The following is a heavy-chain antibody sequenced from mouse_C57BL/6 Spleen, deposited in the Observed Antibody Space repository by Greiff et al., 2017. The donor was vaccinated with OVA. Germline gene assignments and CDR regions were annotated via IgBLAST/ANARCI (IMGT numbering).Heavy chain of an antibody. CDR1: GYAFTNYL. V-gene: IGHV1-54*01. J-gene: IGHJ1*03. CDR2: INPGSGGT. Sequence: VQLQQSGAELVRPGTSVKVSCKASGYAFTNYLIEWVKQRPGQGLEWIGVINPGSGGTNYNEKLKGKATLTADKSSSTAYMQLSSLTSEDSAVYVCARALGPNWYFDVWGTGTTVTVSS. CDR3: ARALGPNWYFDV.